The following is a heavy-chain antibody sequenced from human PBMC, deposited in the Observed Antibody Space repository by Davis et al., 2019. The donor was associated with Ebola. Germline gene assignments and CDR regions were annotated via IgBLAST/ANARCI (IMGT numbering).Heavy chain of an antibody. Sequence: PGGSLRLSCAASGLAFSSYAMHWVRQAPGKGLEWVSGISWNSGSIGYADSVKGRFTISRDNAKNSLYLQMNSLRAEDTALYYCAKGRYQLLLSPGMDVWGQGTTVTVSS. J-gene: IGHJ6*02. D-gene: IGHD2-2*01. CDR2: ISWNSGSI. CDR1: GLAFSSYA. V-gene: IGHV3-9*01. CDR3: AKGRYQLLLSPGMDV.